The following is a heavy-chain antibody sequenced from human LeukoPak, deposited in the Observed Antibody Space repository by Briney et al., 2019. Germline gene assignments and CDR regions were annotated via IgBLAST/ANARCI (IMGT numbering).Heavy chain of an antibody. CDR2: ISAYNSNT. J-gene: IGHJ6*03. Sequence: GASVKVSCKASGCTFTSYGISWVRQAPGQGLEWMGWISAYNSNTNYAQKLQGRVTMTTDTSTSTAYMELRSLRSDDTAVYYCARGGQEQLVRHYYYYYYMDVWGKGTTVTVSS. CDR3: ARGGQEQLVRHYYYYYYMDV. D-gene: IGHD6-6*01. CDR1: GCTFTSYG. V-gene: IGHV1-18*01.